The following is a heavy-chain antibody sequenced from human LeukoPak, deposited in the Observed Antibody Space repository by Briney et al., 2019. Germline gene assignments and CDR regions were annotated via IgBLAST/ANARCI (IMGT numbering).Heavy chain of an antibody. D-gene: IGHD3-22*01. V-gene: IGHV4-59*05. Sequence: SETLSLTCSVSGGSISTYYWSWIRQPPGKGLEWIGSIYYSGSTYYNPSLKSRVTISVDTSKNQFSLKLSSVTAADTAVYYCARGYYDSSGYYYGYFQHWGQGTLVTVSS. CDR1: GGSISTYY. CDR2: IYYSGST. CDR3: ARGYYDSSGYYYGYFQH. J-gene: IGHJ1*01.